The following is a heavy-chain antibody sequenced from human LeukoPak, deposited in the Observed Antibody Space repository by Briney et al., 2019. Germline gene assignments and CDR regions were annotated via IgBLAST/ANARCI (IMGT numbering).Heavy chain of an antibody. CDR2: IYYSGST. V-gene: IGHV4-59*01. CDR1: GGSISSYY. J-gene: IGHJ4*02. CDR3: ARSHSVWTSFDY. D-gene: IGHD3/OR15-3a*01. Sequence: PSETLSLTCTVSGGSISSYYWSWIRQPPGKGREWIGYIYYSGSTNYNPSLKSRVTISVDTSKNQFSLKLSSVTAADTAVYYCARSHSVWTSFDYWGQGTRVTVSS.